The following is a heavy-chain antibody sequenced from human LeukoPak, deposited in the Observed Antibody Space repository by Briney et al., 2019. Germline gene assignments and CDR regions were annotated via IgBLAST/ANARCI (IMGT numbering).Heavy chain of an antibody. CDR3: AKGTNNGRPNSFFPHGMDV. D-gene: IGHD2-8*01. J-gene: IGHJ6*02. Sequence: PGGSLRLSCAASGFTFSSYTMSWVRQAPGKGLEWVSGVSGSGGSTHYADSVKGRFTISRDNSKNTLYLQINSLRAEDTALYYCAKGTNNGRPNSFFPHGMDVWGQGTTVTVS. CDR1: GFTFSSYT. CDR2: VSGSGGST. V-gene: IGHV3-23*01.